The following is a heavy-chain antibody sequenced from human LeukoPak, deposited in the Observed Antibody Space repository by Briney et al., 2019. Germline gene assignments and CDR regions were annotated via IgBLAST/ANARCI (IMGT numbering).Heavy chain of an antibody. V-gene: IGHV3-30*18. CDR3: AKGTAAGNYYGMDV. D-gene: IGHD6-13*01. CDR1: GFTFSSYG. CDR2: ISYDGSNN. Sequence: GRSLRLSCAASGFTFSSYGMHWVRQAPGKGLEWVAVISYDGSNNYYADSVKGRFTISRDNSKNTLYLQMNSLRAEDTAVYYCAKGTAAGNYYGMDVWGQGTTVTVSS. J-gene: IGHJ6*02.